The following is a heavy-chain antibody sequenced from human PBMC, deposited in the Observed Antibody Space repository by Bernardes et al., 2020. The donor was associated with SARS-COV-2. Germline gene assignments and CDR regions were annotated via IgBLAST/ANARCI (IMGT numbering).Heavy chain of an antibody. D-gene: IGHD3-22*01. Sequence: CCASSGFSFRNAWMNWVRKAPGKGLEWVGHIKRKTDGGTTDYAAPVKGRFTISGDDSKNTMYLQMNSLKTEDTAVYYCTTGAEIYYDSSGFSYYFDFWGQGTLVTVSS. J-gene: IGHJ4*02. CDR3: TTGAEIYYDSSGFSYYFDF. CDR1: GFSFRNAW. V-gene: IGHV3-15*07. CDR2: IKRKTDGGTT.